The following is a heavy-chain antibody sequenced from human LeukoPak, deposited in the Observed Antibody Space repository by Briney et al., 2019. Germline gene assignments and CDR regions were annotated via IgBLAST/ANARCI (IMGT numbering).Heavy chain of an antibody. J-gene: IGHJ4*02. V-gene: IGHV1-46*01. CDR3: ARVGYCSSTSCSDPFDY. CDR1: GYTFTTYY. Sequence: ASVKVSCEASGYTFTTYYMHWVRQAPGQGLEWMGIINPSGGSTSYAQKFQGRVTMTRDTSTSTVYMELSSLRSEDTAVYYCARVGYCSSTSCSDPFDYWGQGTLVTVSS. CDR2: INPSGGST. D-gene: IGHD2-2*01.